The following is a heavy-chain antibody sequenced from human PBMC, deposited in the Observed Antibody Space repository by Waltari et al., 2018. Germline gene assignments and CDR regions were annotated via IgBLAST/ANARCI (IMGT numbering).Heavy chain of an antibody. CDR3: ATYIGASVGTAAFDV. D-gene: IGHD5-12*01. CDR1: GVSITSNRHY. J-gene: IGHJ3*01. Sequence: QLQLQESGPRLVRPSETLSLICRVSGVSITSNRHYWAWIRQSPGQGLEWLGTVSDSGPPYISPSLKSRGSVSRDTSKNQVSLILGSVTAADMAVYYCATYIGASVGTAAFDVWGQGTMVTVSS. CDR2: VSDSGPP. V-gene: IGHV4-39*01.